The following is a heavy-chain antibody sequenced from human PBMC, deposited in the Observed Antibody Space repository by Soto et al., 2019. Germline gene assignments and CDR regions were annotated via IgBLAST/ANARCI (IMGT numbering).Heavy chain of an antibody. Sequence: QVQLVESGGGVVQPGRSLRLSCAASGFTFSSYGMHWVRQAPGKGLEWVAVISFDGRNKYYADSVKGRFTISRDNSKNPLYLQMNSLRAEDTAVYYCAKSGNRVEMATIQGGYYFDYWGQGTLVTVSS. CDR1: GFTFSSYG. J-gene: IGHJ4*02. CDR2: ISFDGRNK. V-gene: IGHV3-30*18. D-gene: IGHD5-12*01. CDR3: AKSGNRVEMATIQGGYYFDY.